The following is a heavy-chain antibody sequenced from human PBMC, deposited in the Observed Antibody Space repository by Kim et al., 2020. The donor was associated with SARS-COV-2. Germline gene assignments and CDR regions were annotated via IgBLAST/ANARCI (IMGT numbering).Heavy chain of an antibody. V-gene: IGHV3-7*03. D-gene: IGHD4-4*01. CDR2: ISRVGSEK. Sequence: GGSLRLSCAASGFTFSNFWMTWVRQTPGKGLEWVSRISRVGSEKFYVDSVRGRFTISRDNAKNSLYLQMDSLRAEDTAVYYCTTHRNSAFDNCGQGTLVT. J-gene: IGHJ4*02. CDR1: GFTFSNFW. CDR3: TTHRNSAFDN.